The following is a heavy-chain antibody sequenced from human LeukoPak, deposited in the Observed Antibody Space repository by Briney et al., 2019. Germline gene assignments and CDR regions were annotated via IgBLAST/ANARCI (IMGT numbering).Heavy chain of an antibody. CDR2: IYHSGRT. D-gene: IGHD3-22*01. V-gene: IGHV4-39*01. CDR1: GDYISSSSYY. Sequence: SETLSLTCAVSGDYISSSSYYWGWIRQSAGTRLEWIGDIYHSGRTYYNPSLKSRVAISIDTSKNQFSLRLRSMTAADTAVFYCARRRYYDSTGYFEWGRGTLVTVSS. CDR3: ARRRYYDSTGYFE. J-gene: IGHJ1*01.